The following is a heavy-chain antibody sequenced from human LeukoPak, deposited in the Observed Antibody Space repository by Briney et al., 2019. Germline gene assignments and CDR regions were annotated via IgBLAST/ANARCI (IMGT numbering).Heavy chain of an antibody. D-gene: IGHD1-20*01. CDR3: AKKMALTGTSYFDY. Sequence: GGSLRLSCAASGFTFSSYAMSWVRQAPGKGLEWVSAISGSGGSTYYADSVKGRFTISRDNSKSTLYLQVNSLRAEDTAVYYCAKKMALTGTSYFDYWGQGTLVTVSS. V-gene: IGHV3-23*01. CDR1: GFTFSSYA. J-gene: IGHJ4*02. CDR2: ISGSGGST.